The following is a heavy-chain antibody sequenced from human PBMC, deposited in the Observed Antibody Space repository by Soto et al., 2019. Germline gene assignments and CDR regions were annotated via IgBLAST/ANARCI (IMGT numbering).Heavy chain of an antibody. D-gene: IGHD3-9*01. CDR2: IIPIFGTA. Sequence: SVKVSCKASGGTFSSYAISWVRQAPGQGLEWMGGIIPIFGTANYAQKFQGRVTITADESTSTAYMELSSVTAADTAVYYCARLRYFDWLQKWYLYGFDVWGQGTTVTVSS. CDR3: ARLRYFDWLQKWYLYGFDV. J-gene: IGHJ6*02. V-gene: IGHV1-69*13. CDR1: GGTFSSYA.